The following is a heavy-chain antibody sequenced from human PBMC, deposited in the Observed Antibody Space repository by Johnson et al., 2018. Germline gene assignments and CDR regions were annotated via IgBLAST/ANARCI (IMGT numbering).Heavy chain of an antibody. CDR2: ILYDVSNK. Sequence: VQLVQSGGGVVQPGRSLXLSXAASGFSFSNYGMHWVRQAPGKGLEWVAVILYDVSNKYYADSVKGRFTISRDNSKNTLYLQMNSLRTQDTAVYYCAKYHDGNSGAFDIWGQGTMVTVSS. V-gene: IGHV3-30*18. D-gene: IGHD4-23*01. J-gene: IGHJ3*02. CDR3: AKYHDGNSGAFDI. CDR1: GFSFSNYG.